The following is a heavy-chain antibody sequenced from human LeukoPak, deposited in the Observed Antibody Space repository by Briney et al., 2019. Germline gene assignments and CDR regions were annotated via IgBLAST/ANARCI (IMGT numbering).Heavy chain of an antibody. CDR2: IDTAGDT. J-gene: IGHJ2*01. D-gene: IGHD4-17*01. CDR3: ARTTVTSGPYWYFDL. V-gene: IGHV3-13*01. CDR1: GFTFSNYD. Sequence: GGSLRPSCAASGFTFSNYDMHWVRQATGKGLEWVSAIDTAGDTYYPGSVKGRFTISRENAKNSLYLQMYSLRAGDTAVYYCARTTVTSGPYWYFDLWGRGTLVTVSS.